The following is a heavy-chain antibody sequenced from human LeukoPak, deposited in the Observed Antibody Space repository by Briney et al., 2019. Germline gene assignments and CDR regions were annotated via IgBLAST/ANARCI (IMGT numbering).Heavy chain of an antibody. CDR2: ISAYNGNT. V-gene: IGHV1-18*01. J-gene: IGHJ3*02. Sequence: ASVKVSCKASGYTFTSYGISWVRQAPGQGLEWMGWISAYNGNTNYAQKFQGRVTITTDESTSTAYMELSSLRSEDTAVYYCAYGSLYPGNDAFDIWGQGTMVTVSS. D-gene: IGHD1-14*01. CDR3: AYGSLYPGNDAFDI. CDR1: GYTFTSYG.